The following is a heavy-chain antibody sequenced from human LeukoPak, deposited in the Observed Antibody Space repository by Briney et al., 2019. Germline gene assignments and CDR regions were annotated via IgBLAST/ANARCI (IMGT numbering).Heavy chain of an antibody. CDR2: ISWNSGSI. J-gene: IGHJ4*02. V-gene: IGHV3-9*01. Sequence: PGGSLRLSCAASGFTFDDYGMHWVRQAPGKGLEWVSGISWNSGSIGYADSVKGRFTISRDNAKNSLYLQMNSLRAEDTALYYCAKDTGPWFGESYIDYWGQGTLVTVSS. CDR1: GFTFDDYG. D-gene: IGHD3-10*01. CDR3: AKDTGPWFGESYIDY.